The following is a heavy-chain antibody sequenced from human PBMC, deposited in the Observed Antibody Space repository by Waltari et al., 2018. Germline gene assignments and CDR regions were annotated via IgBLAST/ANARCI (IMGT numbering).Heavy chain of an antibody. CDR2: INHSGST. J-gene: IGHJ6*02. CDR1: GGSFSGYY. D-gene: IGHD6-13*01. Sequence: QVQLQQWGAGLLKPSETLSLTCAFYGGSFSGYYWSWIRQPPGKGLEWIGEINHSGSTNSNTSLKSRVTISVDTSKNQVSLNVSSVTAADTAVYYCARHMGYSSSWYAVSYYYYGMDVWGQGTTVTVSS. CDR3: ARHMGYSSSWYAVSYYYYGMDV. V-gene: IGHV4-34*01.